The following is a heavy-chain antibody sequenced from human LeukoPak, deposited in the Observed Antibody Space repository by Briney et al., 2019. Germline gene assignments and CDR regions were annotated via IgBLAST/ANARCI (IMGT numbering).Heavy chain of an antibody. CDR1: GFTFSSYS. V-gene: IGHV3-53*01. CDR2: IYSGGST. CDR3: ARGDDTFDY. J-gene: IGHJ4*02. Sequence: GGSLRLSCAASGFTFSSYSMSWVCQAPGKGLEWVSVIYSGGSTYYADSVKGRFTISRDNSKNTLYLQMNSLRAEDTAVYYCARGDDTFDYWGQGTLVTVSS.